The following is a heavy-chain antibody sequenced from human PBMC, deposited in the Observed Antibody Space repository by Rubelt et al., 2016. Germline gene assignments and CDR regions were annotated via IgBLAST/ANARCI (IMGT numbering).Heavy chain of an antibody. Sequence: QVQLVQSGAEVKKPGASVKVSCKASEYTFTNYYMHWVRQAPGQGLEWMGIINPSGSRTYAQKFQGRGTLTRDTSTSTVYMQLSSLRSEDTAVYYCAREDLLGHWGQGTLVTVSS. J-gene: IGHJ4*02. CDR1: EYTFTNYY. CDR3: AREDLLGH. CDR2: INPSGSR. D-gene: IGHD2-15*01. V-gene: IGHV1-46*01.